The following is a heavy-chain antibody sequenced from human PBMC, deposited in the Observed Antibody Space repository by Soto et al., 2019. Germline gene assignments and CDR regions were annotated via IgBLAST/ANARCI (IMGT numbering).Heavy chain of an antibody. V-gene: IGHV3-48*01. CDR3: ASSLFAY. CDR2: ISSSSSTI. J-gene: IGHJ4*02. CDR1: GFTFSSYS. Sequence: EAQLVESGGGLVQPGGSLRLSCAASGFTFSSYSMNWVRRAPGKGLEWVSYISSSSSTIYYADSVKGRFTISRDNAKNSLYLQMNSLRAEDTAVYYCASSLFAYWGQGTLVTVSS.